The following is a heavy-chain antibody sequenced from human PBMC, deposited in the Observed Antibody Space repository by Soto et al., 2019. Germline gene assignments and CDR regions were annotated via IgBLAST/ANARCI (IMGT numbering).Heavy chain of an antibody. Sequence: TLSRTRGVSGGSLSGATYSWNWIRQPPGKGLECIGYIYYSGSTYYNPSLKSRVAISVDTSKNQFSLKLSSVTAADTAVYYCARALYYYDSSGYYSPPHFDYWGQGTLVNVSS. CDR1: GGSLSGATYS. D-gene: IGHD3-22*01. CDR2: IYYSGST. CDR3: ARALYYYDSSGYYSPPHFDY. J-gene: IGHJ4*02. V-gene: IGHV4-31*11.